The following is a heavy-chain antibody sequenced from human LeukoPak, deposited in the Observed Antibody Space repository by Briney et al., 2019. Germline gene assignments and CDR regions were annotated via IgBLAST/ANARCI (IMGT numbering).Heavy chain of an antibody. Sequence: SSETLSLTCSVSDDSITMYYWTWLRQPPGKGLEWIGYVDHTGSTNFNPSLNGRVSISRDTTKNLFSLRLRSVTAADTAVYFCARGRVSSSTWYSTYYYYFYMDVWGKGTTVTVSS. CDR1: DDSITMYY. CDR2: VDHTGST. V-gene: IGHV4-59*01. CDR3: ARGRVSSSTWYSTYYYYFYMDV. J-gene: IGHJ6*03. D-gene: IGHD1-1*01.